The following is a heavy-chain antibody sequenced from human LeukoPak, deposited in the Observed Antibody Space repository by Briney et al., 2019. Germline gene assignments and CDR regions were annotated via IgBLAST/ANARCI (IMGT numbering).Heavy chain of an antibody. D-gene: IGHD3-10*01. CDR1: GFTFSSYD. J-gene: IGHJ4*02. V-gene: IGHV3-13*04. CDR3: SRVLPGSGSYDY. Sequence: GGSLRLSCAASGFTFSSYDMHWVRLVTGKGLEWVSAIGTAGDTYYPGSVKGRFTISRENAENSLFLQMNSLRAGDTAVYYCSRVLPGSGSYDYWGQGTLVTVST. CDR2: IGTAGDT.